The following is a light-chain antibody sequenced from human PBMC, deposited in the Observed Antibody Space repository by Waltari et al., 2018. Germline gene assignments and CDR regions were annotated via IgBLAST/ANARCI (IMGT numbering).Light chain of an antibody. CDR3: QHYGSSQLT. V-gene: IGKV3-20*01. J-gene: IGKJ4*01. CDR2: GAS. Sequence: EIVLTQSPGTLSLSPGERATLSCRASQSVSSTFLAWYQQTPGQAPRLLIYGASSRAIGIPDRFSGSGSGTDFTLTISRLEPEDFAVYYCQHYGSSQLTFGGGTKVETK. CDR1: QSVSSTF.